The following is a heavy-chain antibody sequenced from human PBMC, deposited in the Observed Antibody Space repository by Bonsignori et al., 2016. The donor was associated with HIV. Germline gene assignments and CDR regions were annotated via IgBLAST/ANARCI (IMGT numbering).Heavy chain of an antibody. CDR1: GFTLSDNY. J-gene: IGHJ6*03. V-gene: IGHV3-11*01. CDR2: ISSSGGTI. D-gene: IGHD3-10*01. Sequence: GGSLRLSCAASGFTLSDNYISWIRQAPGKGLEWISYISSSGGTIYYADSVKGRFTISRDNAKNSLYLQMNSLRAEDTAVYYCARERGPGTYYYYYYYMDVWGKGTTVTVSS. CDR3: ARERGPGTYYYYYYYMDV.